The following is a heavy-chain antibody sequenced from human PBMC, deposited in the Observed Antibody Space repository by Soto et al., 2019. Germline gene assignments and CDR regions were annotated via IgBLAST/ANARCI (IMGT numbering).Heavy chain of an antibody. V-gene: IGHV4-28*01. Sequence: PSETLSLTCAVSGYSISSSNWWGWIRQPPGKGLEWIGYIYYSGSTYYNPSLKSRVTMSVDTSKNQFSLKLSSVTAVDTAVYYCARRIVVPAATSFEPDNWFDPWGQGTLVTVS. CDR1: GYSISSSNW. CDR3: ARRIVVPAATSFEPDNWFDP. J-gene: IGHJ5*02. D-gene: IGHD2-2*01. CDR2: IYYSGST.